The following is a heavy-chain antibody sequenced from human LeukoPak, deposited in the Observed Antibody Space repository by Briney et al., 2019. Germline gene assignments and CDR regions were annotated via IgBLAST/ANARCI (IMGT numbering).Heavy chain of an antibody. V-gene: IGHV3-74*03. D-gene: IGHD5-12*01. CDR3: AREWPSNAFDI. J-gene: IGHJ3*02. CDR1: GFTFSDYY. Sequence: PGGSLRLSCAASGFTFSDYYMSWIRQAPGKGLVWVSRINSDGSRTTYVDSVKGRFTISRDNAKNTLYLQMNNLRAEDTAVYYCAREWPSNAFDIWGQGTMVIVSS. CDR2: INSDGSRT.